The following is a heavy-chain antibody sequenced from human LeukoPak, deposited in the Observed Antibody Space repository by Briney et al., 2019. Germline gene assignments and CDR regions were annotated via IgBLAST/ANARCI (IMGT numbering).Heavy chain of an antibody. CDR1: GFSSTIYA. D-gene: IGHD5-18*01. J-gene: IGHJ4*02. Sequence: GGSLRLSCAPSGFSSTIYAMSWVRHAPGEGLEWVSAISGSGGSTYYADSVKGRFSISRDNSKNTLYLQMNSLRAEDTAVYYCAKSKDTAMVSLDYWGQGTLVTVSS. V-gene: IGHV3-23*01. CDR2: ISGSGGST. CDR3: AKSKDTAMVSLDY.